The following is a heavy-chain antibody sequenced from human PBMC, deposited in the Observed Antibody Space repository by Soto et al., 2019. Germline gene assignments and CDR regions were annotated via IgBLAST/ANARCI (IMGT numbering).Heavy chain of an antibody. CDR2: IYHSGST. CDR1: GGSISSSNW. J-gene: IGHJ6*02. D-gene: IGHD2-2*01. CDR3: AVDCSSTSCYDGGMDV. V-gene: IGHV4-4*02. Sequence: PSETLSLTCAVSGGSISSSNWWSWVRQPPGKGLEWIGEIYHSGSTNYNPSLKSRVTISVDKSKNQFSLKLSSVTAADTAVYYCAVDCSSTSCYDGGMDVCGQGTTLTVYS.